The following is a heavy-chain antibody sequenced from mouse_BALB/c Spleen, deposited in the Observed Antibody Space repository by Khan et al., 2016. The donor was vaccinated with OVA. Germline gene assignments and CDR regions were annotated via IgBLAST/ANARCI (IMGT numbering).Heavy chain of an antibody. V-gene: IGHV5-6*01. CDR2: ISTGGAYT. CDR1: GFTFSTYG. Sequence: EVELVESGGDFVRPGGSLKLSCAASGFTFSTYGMSWVRQTPDKRLEWVATISTGGAYTYYPDSVKGRFTISRYTAKNTLYLQLSSLRSEDTAIYYCARLAYYYNSEGFAYWGQGTLVTGSA. J-gene: IGHJ3*01. CDR3: ARLAYYYNSEGFAY. D-gene: IGHD1-1*01.